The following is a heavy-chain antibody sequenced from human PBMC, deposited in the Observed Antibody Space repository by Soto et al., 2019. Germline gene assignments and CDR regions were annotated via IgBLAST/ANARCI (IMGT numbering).Heavy chain of an antibody. J-gene: IGHJ5*02. CDR1: GFIVATSY. CDR3: ARGDFDT. Sequence: EVQLAESGGALIQPGGSLRLSCAASGFIVATSYMSWVRQAPGKGLEWVSIIFSGGDIYYADSVRGRFTISRDNPKNTLYLEMNNLRGEDTAVYFCARGDFDTWGPGTLVTVSS. CDR2: IFSGGDI. V-gene: IGHV3-53*01.